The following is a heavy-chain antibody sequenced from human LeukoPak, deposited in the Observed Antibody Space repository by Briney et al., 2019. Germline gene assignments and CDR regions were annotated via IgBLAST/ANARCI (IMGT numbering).Heavy chain of an antibody. D-gene: IGHD6-19*01. V-gene: IGHV3-33*01. CDR2: IWYDGSNK. CDR1: GFTFSSYG. CDR3: ARVGFSSGWYYFDY. J-gene: IGHJ4*02. Sequence: GGSLRLSCAASGFTFSSYGMHWVRQAPGKGLEWVAVIWYDGSNKYYADSVKGRFTISRDNSKNTLYLQMNSLRAEDTAVYYCARVGFSSGWYYFDYWGQGTLVTVSS.